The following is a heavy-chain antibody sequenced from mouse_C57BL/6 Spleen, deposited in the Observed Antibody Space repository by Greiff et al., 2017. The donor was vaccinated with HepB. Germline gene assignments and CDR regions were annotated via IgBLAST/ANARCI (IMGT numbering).Heavy chain of an antibody. CDR1: GFTFSSYA. CDR3: ARDHDGYYAY. CDR2: ISDGGSYT. Sequence: EVKLVESGGGLVKPGGSLKLSCAASGFTFSSYAMSWVRQTPEKRLEWVATISDGGSYTYYPDNVKGRFTISRDNAKNNLDLQMSHLKSEDTAMYYCARDHDGYYAYWGQGTLVTVSA. V-gene: IGHV5-4*01. D-gene: IGHD2-3*01. J-gene: IGHJ3*01.